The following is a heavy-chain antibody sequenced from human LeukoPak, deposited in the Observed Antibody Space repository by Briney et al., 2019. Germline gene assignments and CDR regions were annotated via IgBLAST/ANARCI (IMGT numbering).Heavy chain of an antibody. Sequence: SETLSLTCTVSGGSISSSSYYWGWIRQPPGKGLEWIGSIYYSGSTYYNPSLKSRVTISVDTSKNQFSLKLSSVTAADTAVYYCARLGDGYNIYYFDYWGQGTQVTVSS. J-gene: IGHJ4*02. CDR2: IYYSGST. V-gene: IGHV4-39*01. CDR3: ARLGDGYNIYYFDY. CDR1: GGSISSSSYY. D-gene: IGHD5-24*01.